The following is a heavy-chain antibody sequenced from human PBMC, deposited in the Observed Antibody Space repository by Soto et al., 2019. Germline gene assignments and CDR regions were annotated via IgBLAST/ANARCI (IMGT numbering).Heavy chain of an antibody. J-gene: IGHJ4*02. D-gene: IGHD2-15*01. CDR2: IYYIVGA. CDR3: LRVVEAATRHTDFDS. Sequence: SEPLCLTGTVSCGSIMSGDYYWSWIRQPPGKGLEWIGYIYYIVGAYYNPSLKSRVTVSFDTSKNQLSLRVNSVTAADTAVYYCLRVVEAATRHTDFDSWGQGILVTSPQ. V-gene: IGHV4-30-4*01. CDR1: CGSIMSGDYY.